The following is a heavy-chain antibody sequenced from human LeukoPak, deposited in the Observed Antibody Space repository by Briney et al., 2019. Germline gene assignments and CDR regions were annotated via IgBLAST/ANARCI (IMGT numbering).Heavy chain of an antibody. V-gene: IGHV3-66*03. CDR1: GFTVSSNY. J-gene: IGHJ4*02. D-gene: IGHD5-18*01. Sequence: PGGSLRLSCAASGFTVSSNYMTWVRQAPGKGLEWVSVIHKNAITYYADTVKGRFTISRDNSKNTLYLQMNNLRAEDTAVYYCAKDPRDHSYGWSWRYFDYWGQGTLVTVSS. CDR3: AKDPRDHSYGWSWRYFDY. CDR2: IHKNAIT.